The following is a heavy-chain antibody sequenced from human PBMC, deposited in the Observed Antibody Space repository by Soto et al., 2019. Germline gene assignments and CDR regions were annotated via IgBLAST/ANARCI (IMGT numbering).Heavy chain of an antibody. CDR2: ISSSSSYI. V-gene: IGHV3-21*01. CDR3: ARAPGGGIRYFDWFPTGGYYYGMDV. D-gene: IGHD3-9*01. Sequence: PVGSLRLSCAASGFTFSSYSMNWVRQAPRKGLEWVSSISSSSSYIYYADSVKGRFTISRDNAKNSLYLQMNSLRAEDTAVYYCARAPGGGIRYFDWFPTGGYYYGMDVWGKGTTVTVSS. CDR1: GFTFSSYS. J-gene: IGHJ6*04.